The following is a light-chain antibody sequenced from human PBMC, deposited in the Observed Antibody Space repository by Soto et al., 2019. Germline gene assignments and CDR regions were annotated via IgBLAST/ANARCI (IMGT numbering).Light chain of an antibody. CDR2: TVS. CDR1: QSLVYSDGNTY. CDR3: MQGTYWPRLT. J-gene: IGKJ4*01. Sequence: DVVMTQSPLSLPVTLGQPASISCRSSQSLVYSDGNTYLNWFHQRPGQSPRRLIYTVSNRDSGFPDRFSGSGSGTDFTLKISRVEADDVGVYYCMQGTYWPRLTFGGGTKVEIK. V-gene: IGKV2-30*01.